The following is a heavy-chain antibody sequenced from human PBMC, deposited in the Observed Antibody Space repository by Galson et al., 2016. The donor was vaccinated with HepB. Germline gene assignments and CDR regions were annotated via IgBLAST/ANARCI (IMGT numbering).Heavy chain of an antibody. CDR3: ASDGRELVAHDYYSYMDV. J-gene: IGHJ6*02. Sequence: SLRLSCAASGFTFSLYSMNWVRQAPGKGLEWVSSISSSSTYIYYADSVNGRFTISRDNAKKSLFLQMNSLRAEDTAVYYCASDGRELVAHDYYSYMDVWGQGTTVTVSS. CDR1: GFTFSLYS. CDR2: ISSSSTYI. D-gene: IGHD1-7*01. V-gene: IGHV3-21*01.